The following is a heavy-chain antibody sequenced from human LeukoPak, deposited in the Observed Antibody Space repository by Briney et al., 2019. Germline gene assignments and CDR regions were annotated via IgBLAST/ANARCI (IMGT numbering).Heavy chain of an antibody. CDR1: GGSISSSSYF. V-gene: IGHV4-39*07. J-gene: IGHJ6*02. CDR2: INYSGST. D-gene: IGHD2-2*01. CDR3: ASVTCSTSCYSYYYYGMDV. Sequence: PSETLSLTCTVSGGSISSSSYFWGWIHQPPGKGLEWIGTINYSGSTFYNPSLKSRVTLSVDTSKNQFSLKLSSVTAADTAVYYCASVTCSTSCYSYYYYGMDVWGQGTTVTVSS.